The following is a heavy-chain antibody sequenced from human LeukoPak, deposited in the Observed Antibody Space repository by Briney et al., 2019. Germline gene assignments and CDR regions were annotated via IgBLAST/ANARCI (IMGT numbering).Heavy chain of an antibody. CDR2: IRYDGSNK. V-gene: IGHV3-30*02. D-gene: IGHD2-21*02. J-gene: IGHJ4*02. CDR1: GFTFSNYW. Sequence: GGSLRLSCEGSGFTFSNYWMGWVRQAPGKGLEWVAFIRYDGSNKFYADSVKGRFTISRDNSKNTLSLQMNSLRAEDTAVYYCAKSAVRGLPVLGNWGQGTLVTVSS. CDR3: AKSAVRGLPVLGN.